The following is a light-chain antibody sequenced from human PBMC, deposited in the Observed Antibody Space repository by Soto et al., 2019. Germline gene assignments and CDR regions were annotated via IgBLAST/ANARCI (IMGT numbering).Light chain of an antibody. CDR1: QSVGSY. Sequence: EIVLTQSPAPLSLSPGDRATLSCRASQSVGSYLGWYQQRPGQAPRLLIYDASNRATGIPARLSGSGSGTDFPRPVSSLVPGDFAVYYCQQRSDWPSTCGGGTKVEIK. J-gene: IGKJ4*01. CDR2: DAS. CDR3: QQRSDWPST. V-gene: IGKV3-11*01.